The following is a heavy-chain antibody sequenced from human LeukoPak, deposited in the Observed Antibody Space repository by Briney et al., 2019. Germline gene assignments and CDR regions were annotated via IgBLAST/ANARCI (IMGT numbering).Heavy chain of an antibody. J-gene: IGHJ4*02. D-gene: IGHD2-15*01. CDR3: AKDAGVVVAASIDY. Sequence: PGGSLRLSCAASGFTFSSYAMHWVRQAPGNGLEWVAVISYDGSNKYYADSVKGRFTISRDNSKNTLYLQMNSLRAEDTALYYCAKDAGVVVAASIDYWGQGTLVTVSS. V-gene: IGHV3-30-3*01. CDR1: GFTFSSYA. CDR2: ISYDGSNK.